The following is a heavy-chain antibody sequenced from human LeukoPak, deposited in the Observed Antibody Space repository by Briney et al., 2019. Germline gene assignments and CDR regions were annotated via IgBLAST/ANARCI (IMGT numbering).Heavy chain of an antibody. V-gene: IGHV1-18*01. D-gene: IGHD5/OR15-5a*01. J-gene: IGHJ4*02. CDR2: VSAYNGHA. CDR3: VRDLGEFRVYGVFFDY. Sequence: ASVKVSCKASGYTFTNSDINWVRQAPGQGLEWMGWVSAYNGHANNTQKFQGRLSMTTDTATSTAYMELRSLRSDDTAVYYCVRDLGEFRVYGVFFDYWGQGTLVTVSS. CDR1: GYTFTNSD.